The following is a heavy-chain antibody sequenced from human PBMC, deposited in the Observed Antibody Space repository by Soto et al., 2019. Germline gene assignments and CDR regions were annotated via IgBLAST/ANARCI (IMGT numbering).Heavy chain of an antibody. Sequence: GGSLRLSCAASGFTFSSYSMNWVRQAPGKGLEWVSSISSSSSYIYYADSVKGRFTISRDNAKNSLYLQMNSLRAEDTAVYYCARGAGATQPIDYWGQGTLVTVS. J-gene: IGHJ4*02. D-gene: IGHD1-26*01. V-gene: IGHV3-21*01. CDR3: ARGAGATQPIDY. CDR2: ISSSSSYI. CDR1: GFTFSSYS.